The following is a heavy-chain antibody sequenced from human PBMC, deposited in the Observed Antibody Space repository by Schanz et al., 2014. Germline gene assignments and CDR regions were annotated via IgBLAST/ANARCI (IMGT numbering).Heavy chain of an antibody. V-gene: IGHV3-23*01. J-gene: IGHJ4*01. Sequence: EVQLLDSGGGLVQPGGSLRLSCAASGFTFSTYAMSWVRQAPGKGLEWVSAISGSGGSTYYADSVKGRFTISRDNSKNTLYLQMNSLRAEDTDVYYCAKDTSHGDYDYYFDYWGQGTMVTVSS. CDR3: AKDTSHGDYDYYFDY. CDR1: GFTFSTYA. CDR2: ISGSGGST. D-gene: IGHD3-22*01.